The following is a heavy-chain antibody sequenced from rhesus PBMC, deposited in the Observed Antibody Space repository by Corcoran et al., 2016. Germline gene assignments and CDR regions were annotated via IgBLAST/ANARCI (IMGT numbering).Heavy chain of an antibody. V-gene: IGHV4-99*02. Sequence: QVQLQESGPGLVKPSETLSLTCAVSGYSISSGYYWVWIRQPPGKGLEYIGLISGSSGSTDYNPSLKSRVTISKDTSKNQFSLKLSSVTAADTAVYYCARGYGNYWDYWGQGVLVTVSS. CDR1: GYSISSGYY. D-gene: IGHD4-29*01. CDR2: ISGSSGST. CDR3: ARGYGNYWDY. J-gene: IGHJ4*01.